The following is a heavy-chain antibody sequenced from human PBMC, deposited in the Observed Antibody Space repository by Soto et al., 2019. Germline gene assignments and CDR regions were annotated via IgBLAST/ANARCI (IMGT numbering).Heavy chain of an antibody. CDR2: INHSGST. J-gene: IGHJ4*02. CDR1: GGSFSGYY. Sequence: SETLSLTCAVYGGSFSGYYWSWIRQPPGKGLEWIGEINHSGSTNYNPSLKSRVTISVDTSKNQFSLKLSSVTAADTAVYYCVRSRRGYFDYWCQGTLVTVSS. D-gene: IGHD5-12*01. CDR3: VRSRRGYFDY. V-gene: IGHV4-34*01.